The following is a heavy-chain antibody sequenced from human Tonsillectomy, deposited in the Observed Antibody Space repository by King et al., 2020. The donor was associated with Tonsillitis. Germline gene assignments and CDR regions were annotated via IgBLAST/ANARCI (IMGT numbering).Heavy chain of an antibody. Sequence: VQLQESGPGLVKPSQTLSLTCTCSGGSRSGGTYYWSWICQHPVKGLEWIGYIYDIENTYNNPSLKSRLTISVDTSKKQFSLKLSAVTAADTAVYYCGRYEGGVFDLWGQGTLVTVSS. V-gene: IGHV4-31*03. J-gene: IGHJ5*02. CDR2: IYDIENT. CDR3: GRYEGGVFDL. CDR1: GGSRSGGTYY. D-gene: IGHD2-15*01.